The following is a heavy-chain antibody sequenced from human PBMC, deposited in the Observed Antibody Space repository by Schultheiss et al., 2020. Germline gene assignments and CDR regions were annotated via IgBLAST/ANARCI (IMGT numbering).Heavy chain of an antibody. V-gene: IGHV4-39*01. CDR1: GGSISSGGYY. CDR2: IYHSGST. D-gene: IGHD2-8*01. CDR3: AITGNCTNGVCGGFDY. Sequence: AETLSLTCTVSGGSISSGGYYWGWIRQPPGKGLEWIGYIYHSGSTYYNPSLKSRVTISVDTSKNQFSLKLSSVTAADTAVYYCAITGNCTNGVCGGFDYWGQGTLVTVSS. J-gene: IGHJ4*02.